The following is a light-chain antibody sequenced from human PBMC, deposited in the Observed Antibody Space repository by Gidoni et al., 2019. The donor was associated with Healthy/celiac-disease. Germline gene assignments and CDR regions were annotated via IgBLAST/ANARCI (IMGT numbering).Light chain of an antibody. CDR2: GKN. CDR1: SLRSYY. Sequence: SSELTQDPAVSVALGPTVRITCQGDSLRSYYASWYRQKPGQAPLLVIYGKNNRPSGIPDRFSGSSSGNTASLTITGAQAEDEADYYCNSRDSSGNHYVFGTGTKVTVL. CDR3: NSRDSSGNHYV. J-gene: IGLJ1*01. V-gene: IGLV3-19*01.